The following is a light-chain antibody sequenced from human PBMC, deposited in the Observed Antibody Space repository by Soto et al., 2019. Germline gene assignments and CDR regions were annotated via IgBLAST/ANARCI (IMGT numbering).Light chain of an antibody. CDR3: QSYDSSLSGWV. Sequence: QSALTQPPSASGSPGQSVTISCTGTSSDVGAYNYVSWYQQHPGKAPKLMIYEVSKRPSGVPDRFSGSKSGNTASLTVSGLQAEDEADYYCQSYDSSLSGWVFGGGTKLTVL. J-gene: IGLJ3*02. CDR1: SSDVGAYNY. V-gene: IGLV2-8*01. CDR2: EVS.